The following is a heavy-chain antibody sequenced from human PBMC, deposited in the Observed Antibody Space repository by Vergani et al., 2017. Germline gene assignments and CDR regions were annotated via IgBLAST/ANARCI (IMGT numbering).Heavy chain of an antibody. D-gene: IGHD6-19*01. J-gene: IGHJ5*02. Sequence: QVQLQESGPGLVKPSQTLSLTCTVSGGSISSGGYYWSWIRQHPGKGLEWIGYIYYSGSTYYNPSLKSRVTISVDTSKNQFSLKLSSVTAADTAVYYCAREGASSGWYEGGLGWFDPWGQGTLVTVSS. CDR3: AREGASSGWYEGGLGWFDP. CDR1: GGSISSGGYY. CDR2: IYYSGST. V-gene: IGHV4-31*03.